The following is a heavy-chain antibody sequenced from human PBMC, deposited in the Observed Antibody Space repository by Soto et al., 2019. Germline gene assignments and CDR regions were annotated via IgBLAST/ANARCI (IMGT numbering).Heavy chain of an antibody. Sequence: GGSLRLSCAASGFTFSSYWMHWVRQAPGKGLVWVSRINSDGSSTSYADSVKGRFTISRDNAKNTLYLQMNSLRAEDTAVYYCARGPERGYSGYEEIDYWGQGTLVTVSS. CDR1: GFTFSSYW. V-gene: IGHV3-74*01. CDR2: INSDGSST. CDR3: ARGPERGYSGYEEIDY. J-gene: IGHJ4*02. D-gene: IGHD5-12*01.